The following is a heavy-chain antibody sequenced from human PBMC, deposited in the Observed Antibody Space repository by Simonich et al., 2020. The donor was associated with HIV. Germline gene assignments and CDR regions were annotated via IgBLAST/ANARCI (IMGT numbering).Heavy chain of an antibody. Sequence: QVQLQQWGAGLLKPSETLSLTCAVYGGSFRSYYWSWIRQPPGKGLEWIGEINHSGITNYKSSLNSRATISVDKSKNQFSLKLSSVTAADTAIYYCARRDRELILYFDYWGQGNLVTVSS. CDR1: GGSFRSYY. CDR2: INHSGIT. V-gene: IGHV4-34*02. D-gene: IGHD3-3*01. CDR3: ARRDRELILYFDY. J-gene: IGHJ4*02.